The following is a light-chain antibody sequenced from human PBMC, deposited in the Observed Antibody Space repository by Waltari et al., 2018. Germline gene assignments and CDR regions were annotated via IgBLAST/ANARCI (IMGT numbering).Light chain of an antibody. CDR3: QTGGHGTWV. V-gene: IGLV4-69*01. J-gene: IGLJ2*01. CDR1: SGHSTNI. Sequence: HLVLTQSPSASASLGASVQLPCPLSSGHSTNILPWPPQQPEKGPRFLMNVKSDGSHNKGVGIPDRFSGSSAEAGRYLTNSSLQSEDEADYYCQTGGHGTWVCGGGTRLTGL. CDR2: VKSDGSH.